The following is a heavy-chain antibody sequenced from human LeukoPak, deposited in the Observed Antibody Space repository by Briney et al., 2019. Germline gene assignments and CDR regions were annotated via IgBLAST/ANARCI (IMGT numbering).Heavy chain of an antibody. Sequence: PSETLSPTCTVSGGSISSYYWSWIRQPPGKGLEWIGYIYTSGSTNYNPSLKSRVTISVDTSKNQFSLKLSSVTAADTAVYYCARHGYSYGRYYYYSSYRDVWGKGTTVTVSS. CDR3: ARHGYSYGRYYYYSSYRDV. CDR1: GGSISSYY. J-gene: IGHJ6*03. D-gene: IGHD5-18*01. V-gene: IGHV4-4*09. CDR2: IYTSGST.